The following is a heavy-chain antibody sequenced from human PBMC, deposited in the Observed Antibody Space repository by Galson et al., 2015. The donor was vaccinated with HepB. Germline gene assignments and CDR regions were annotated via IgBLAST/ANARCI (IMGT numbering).Heavy chain of an antibody. D-gene: IGHD2-2*01. Sequence: SLRLSCAASGFTFSSYSMNWVRQAPGKGLEWVSSISSSSSYIYYADSVKGRFTISRDNAKNSLYLQMNSLRAEDTAVYYCARDRNSDIVVVPAAIGPNPNNYYYYYYMDVWGKGTTVTVSS. V-gene: IGHV3-21*04. CDR2: ISSSSSYI. CDR1: GFTFSSYS. J-gene: IGHJ6*03. CDR3: ARDRNSDIVVVPAAIGPNPNNYYYYYYMDV.